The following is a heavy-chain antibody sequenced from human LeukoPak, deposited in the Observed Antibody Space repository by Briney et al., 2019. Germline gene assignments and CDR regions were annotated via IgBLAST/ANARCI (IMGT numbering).Heavy chain of an antibody. D-gene: IGHD1-26*01. V-gene: IGHV3-23*01. Sequence: GGSLRLSCAASGFTFSSHAMSWVRQAPGKGLEWVSGISGSGGSTYYAESVRGRFTISRDNSKNTMYLQMNSLRAEDTAVYYCARPTYSGSYYWFDYWGQGTLVTVSS. CDR3: ARPTYSGSYYWFDY. CDR2: ISGSGGST. CDR1: GFTFSSHA. J-gene: IGHJ4*02.